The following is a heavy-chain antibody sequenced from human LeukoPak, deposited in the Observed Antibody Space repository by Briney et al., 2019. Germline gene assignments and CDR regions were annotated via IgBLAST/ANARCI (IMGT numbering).Heavy chain of an antibody. CDR2: ISGSGDAI. D-gene: IGHD2-15*01. Sequence: GGSLRLSRVASGFAFSNHNMDWVRQAPGKGLEWVSYISGSGDAIFYADSVRGRFTISRDNAKNSVYLQMNSLRAEDTAVYYCARTYGSGSLDYGGQGTLVTVSS. J-gene: IGHJ4*02. CDR1: GFAFSNHN. V-gene: IGHV3-48*01. CDR3: ARTYGSGSLDY.